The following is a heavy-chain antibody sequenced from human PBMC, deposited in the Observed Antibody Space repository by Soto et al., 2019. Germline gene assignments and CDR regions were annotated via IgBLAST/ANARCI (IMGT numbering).Heavy chain of an antibody. J-gene: IGHJ1*01. V-gene: IGHV3-23*01. D-gene: IGHD2-2*01. CDR3: AKVSSRDIVVVPAAIGPGEYFQH. Sequence: PGGSLRLSCAASGFTFSSYAMSWVRQAPGKGLEWVSAISGSGGSTYYADSVKGRFTISRDNSKNTLYLQMNSPRAEDTAVYYCAKVSSRDIVVVPAAIGPGEYFQHWGQGTLVTVSS. CDR1: GFTFSSYA. CDR2: ISGSGGST.